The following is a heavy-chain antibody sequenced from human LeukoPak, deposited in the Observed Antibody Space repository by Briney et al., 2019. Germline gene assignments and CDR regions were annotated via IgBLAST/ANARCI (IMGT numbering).Heavy chain of an antibody. V-gene: IGHV3-48*04. Sequence: GGSLRLSCAASGFTFSSYSMNWVRQAPGKGLEWVPYISSSSSTIYYADSVKGRFTISRDNAKNSLYLQMNSLRAEDTAVYYCAKDRGITMVRGVDYWGQGTLVTVSS. D-gene: IGHD3-10*01. CDR2: ISSSSSTI. CDR1: GFTFSSYS. CDR3: AKDRGITMVRGVDY. J-gene: IGHJ4*02.